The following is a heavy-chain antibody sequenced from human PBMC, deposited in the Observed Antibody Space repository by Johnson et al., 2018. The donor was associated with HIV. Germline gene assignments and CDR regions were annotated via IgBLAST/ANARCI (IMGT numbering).Heavy chain of an antibody. V-gene: IGHV3-66*01. Sequence: VQLLESGGGVVRPGGSLRLSCAASGITFSNAWMSWVRQAPGKGLEWVSVIYSGGSTYYADSVKGRFTISRDNSKNTLYLQMNSLRAEDTAVYYCASFPYAFDVWGQGTMVTVSS. J-gene: IGHJ3*01. CDR1: GITFSNAW. CDR2: IYSGGST. CDR3: ASFPYAFDV.